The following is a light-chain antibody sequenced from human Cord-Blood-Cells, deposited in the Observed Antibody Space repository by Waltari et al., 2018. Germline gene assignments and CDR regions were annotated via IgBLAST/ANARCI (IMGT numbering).Light chain of an antibody. CDR2: DVS. CDR1: SSDVGGYNY. CDR3: CSYAGSDVV. V-gene: IGLV2-11*01. Sequence: QSALTQPRSVSGSPGQSVTISCTGTSSDVGGYNYVSWYQQHPGKAPKLMIYDVSKRPSGAPDRFSGSKSGNTASLTISGLQAEDEADYYCCSYAGSDVVFGGGTKLTVL. J-gene: IGLJ2*01.